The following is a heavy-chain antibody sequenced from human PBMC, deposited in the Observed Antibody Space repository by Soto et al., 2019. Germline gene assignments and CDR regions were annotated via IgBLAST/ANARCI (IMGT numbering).Heavy chain of an antibody. CDR1: GGSVSSGSYY. Sequence: QVQLQESGPGLVKPSETLSLTCTVSGGSVSSGSYYWTWIRQPPGKGLEWIGSILHSGNTNYNPSLKSRVTISVDTSTNQFSLKLTSVTAADAAIYYCARERSASTVTTFRYSPPRNYYYGMDVWGQGTTVTVSS. CDR3: ARERSASTVTTFRYSPPRNYYYGMDV. CDR2: ILHSGNT. D-gene: IGHD4-17*01. J-gene: IGHJ6*02. V-gene: IGHV4-61*01.